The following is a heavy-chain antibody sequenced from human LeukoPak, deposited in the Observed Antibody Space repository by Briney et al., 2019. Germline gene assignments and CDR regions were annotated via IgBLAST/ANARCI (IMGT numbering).Heavy chain of an antibody. V-gene: IGHV4-34*01. CDR1: GGSFSGYY. Sequence: PSETLSLTCAVYGGSFSGYYWSWIRQPPGKGLEWIGEINHSGSTNYNPSLKSRVTISVDTSKNQFSLKLSSVTAADTAVYYCARRYDFWSGYPPPGWFDPWGQGTLVTVSS. CDR3: ARRYDFWSGYPPPGWFDP. CDR2: INHSGST. J-gene: IGHJ5*02. D-gene: IGHD3-3*01.